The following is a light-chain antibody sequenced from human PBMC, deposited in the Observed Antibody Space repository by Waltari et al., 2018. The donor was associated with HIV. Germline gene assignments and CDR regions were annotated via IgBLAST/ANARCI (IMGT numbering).Light chain of an antibody. CDR3: CSYAGVYTRWV. CDR2: DVT. Sequence: QSALSQPRSVSGSSGQSIRIPCPGTSSDGGCYKFVSRYQQYPGEVPKLMIYDVTKRPSGVPDRFSGSKSGNTASLTISGLQAEDEADYYCCSYAGVYTRWVFGGGTKLTVL. V-gene: IGLV2-11*01. CDR1: SSDGGCYKF. J-gene: IGLJ3*02.